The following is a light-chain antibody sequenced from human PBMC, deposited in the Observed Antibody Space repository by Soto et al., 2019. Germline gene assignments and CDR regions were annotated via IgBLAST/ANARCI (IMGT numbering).Light chain of an antibody. Sequence: DIQMTQSPSSLSASVGDRVTITCQASQDISNYLNWYQQKPGKAPKLLIYDASNLETGVPSRFSGSGSGTDFTFTISSLQPEDIATYYCQQYDNLAALTFGGGTKLDIK. V-gene: IGKV1-33*01. CDR1: QDISNY. CDR2: DAS. J-gene: IGKJ4*01. CDR3: QQYDNLAALT.